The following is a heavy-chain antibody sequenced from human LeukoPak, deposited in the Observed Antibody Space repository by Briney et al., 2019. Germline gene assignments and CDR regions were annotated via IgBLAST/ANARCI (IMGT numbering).Heavy chain of an antibody. CDR1: GGSISSSSYY. Sequence: KTSETLSLTCTVSGGSISSSSYYWGWIRQPPGKGLEWIGSIYYSGSTYYNPSLKSRVTISVDTSKNQSSLKLSSVTAADTAVYFCARLTLYDILTGSSYYFDYWGQGTLVTVSS. CDR3: ARLTLYDILTGSSYYFDY. D-gene: IGHD3-9*01. V-gene: IGHV4-39*01. CDR2: IYYSGST. J-gene: IGHJ4*02.